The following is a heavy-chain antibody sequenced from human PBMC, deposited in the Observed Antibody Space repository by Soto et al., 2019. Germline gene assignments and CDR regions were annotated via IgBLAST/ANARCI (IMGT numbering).Heavy chain of an antibody. D-gene: IGHD3-10*01. CDR1: GFTFSSYT. V-gene: IGHV3-30-3*01. CDR3: XXXXXXYGSGRYYYYYGMDV. J-gene: IGHJ6*02. CDR2: ISYDGSNK. Sequence: GGSLRLSCAASGFTFSSYTIHWVRQAPGKGLEWVAVISYDGSNKYYADSVKGXFTXXXXXXXXXXXXXXXXXXAEDXXXXXXXXXXXXYGSGRYYYYYGMDVWGQGTTVTVSS.